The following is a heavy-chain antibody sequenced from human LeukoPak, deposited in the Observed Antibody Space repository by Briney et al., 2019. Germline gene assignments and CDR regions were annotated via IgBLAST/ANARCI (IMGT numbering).Heavy chain of an antibody. Sequence: PSETLSITCTVSGGSISSSSYYWGWIRQPPGKGLEWIGSIYYSGSTYYNPSLKSRVTISVDTSKNQFSLKLSSVTAADTAVYYCASPNYYDSSGYYWSQGTLVTVSS. V-gene: IGHV4-39*07. CDR2: IYYSGST. CDR3: ASPNYYDSSGYY. D-gene: IGHD3-22*01. J-gene: IGHJ4*02. CDR1: GGSISSSSYY.